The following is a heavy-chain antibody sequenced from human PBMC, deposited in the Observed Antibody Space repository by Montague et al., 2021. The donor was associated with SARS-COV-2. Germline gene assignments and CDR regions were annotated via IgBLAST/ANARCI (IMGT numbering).Heavy chain of an antibody. J-gene: IGHJ3*02. V-gene: IGHV4-39*02. CDR2: IYFTGKT. CDR1: GDSISRSHYF. CDR3: ARRGLNNAFDI. Sequence: SETLSLTCTVSGDSISRSHYFWAWIRPPPGMGLEWIGSIYFTGKTYYHPSLKSRVTISIDTSKNHFSLRLSSVTAADSAVCYCARRGLNNAFDIWGHGTMITISS. D-gene: IGHD1/OR15-1a*01.